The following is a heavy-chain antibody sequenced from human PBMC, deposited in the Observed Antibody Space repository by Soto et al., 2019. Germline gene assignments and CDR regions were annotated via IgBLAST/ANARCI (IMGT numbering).Heavy chain of an antibody. CDR3: ARYAVTWKDRIADYFYGMDV. CDR2: IRVSNGNT. V-gene: IGHV1-18*01. D-gene: IGHD1-1*01. Sequence: KGLEWMGWIRVSNGNTKYAQKFQDRVTMTTDTSTSTAYMELRSLRSDDTAVYRCARYAVTWKDRIADYFYGMDVWGQRTTVTVSS. J-gene: IGHJ6*02.